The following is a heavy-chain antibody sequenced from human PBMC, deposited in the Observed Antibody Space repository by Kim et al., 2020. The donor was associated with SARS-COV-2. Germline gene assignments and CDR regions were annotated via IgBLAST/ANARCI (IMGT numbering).Heavy chain of an antibody. J-gene: IGHJ4*02. D-gene: IGHD3-10*01. CDR3: ARAFGSQTAFDY. Sequence: GGSLRLSCAASGLTFSDHYMDWVRQAPGKGLEWVGRIRNKANGQTTEYAASVKGRFTISRDDSKNSLCLQMNSLKTEDTAVYYCARAFGSQTAFDYWGQGTLVTVSS. CDR2: IRNKANGQTT. V-gene: IGHV3-72*01. CDR1: GLTFSDHY.